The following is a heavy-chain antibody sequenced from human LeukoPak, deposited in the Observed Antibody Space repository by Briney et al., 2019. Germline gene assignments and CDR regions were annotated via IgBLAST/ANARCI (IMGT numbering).Heavy chain of an antibody. CDR1: GGSGGSISSSNY. CDR2: AYHSGST. V-gene: IGHV4-4*02. J-gene: IGHJ4*02. D-gene: IGHD2-2*01. CDR3: ARAGQGYCTSAGCFLSLDY. Sequence: PSETLSLTCAVSGGSGGSISSSNYWSWLRQPPGKGLEWIGEAYHSGSTNYNPSLKSLVTISVDKSKNQYSLKLNSVTAADTAVYHCARAGQGYCTSAGCFLSLDYWGQGTLVTVSS.